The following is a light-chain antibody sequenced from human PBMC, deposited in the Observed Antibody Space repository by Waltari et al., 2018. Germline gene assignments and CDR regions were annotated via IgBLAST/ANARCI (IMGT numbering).Light chain of an antibody. CDR3: QSYDNTNRWVI. J-gene: IGLJ2*01. Sequence: NFILTQSHSVSESPGKTVTISCTRSSGSIASNYVHWYQHRPGSAPSTVIYEDVRRPSGVPDRFSGSVDSSSNSASLTISGLKTEDEADYYCQSYDNTNRWVIFGGGTKLTVL. V-gene: IGLV6-57*03. CDR1: SGSIASNY. CDR2: EDV.